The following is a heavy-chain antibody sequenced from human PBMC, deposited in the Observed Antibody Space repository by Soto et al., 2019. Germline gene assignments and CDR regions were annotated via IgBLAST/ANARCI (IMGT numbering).Heavy chain of an antibody. J-gene: IGHJ6*02. Sequence: PSETLSLTCTVAGGSISSSSYYWGWIRQPPGKGLEWIGSIYYSGSTYYNPSLKSRVTISVDTSKNQFSLQLSSVTAADTAVYYCARVVAAALRYYYSGMDVWRQGTTVTV. D-gene: IGHD2-2*01. V-gene: IGHV4-39*01. CDR2: IYYSGST. CDR3: ARVVAAALRYYYSGMDV. CDR1: GGSISSSSYY.